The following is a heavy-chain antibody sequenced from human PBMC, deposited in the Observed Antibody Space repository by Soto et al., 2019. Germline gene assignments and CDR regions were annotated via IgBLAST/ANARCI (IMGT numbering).Heavy chain of an antibody. J-gene: IGHJ4*02. CDR2: INAGNGNT. D-gene: IGHD6-19*01. CDR3: ARDKVHSSGWYNY. V-gene: IGHV1-3*01. CDR1: GYTFTSYA. Sequence: ASVKVSCTASGYTFTSYAMHWVRQAPGQRHEWMGWINAGNGNTKYSQKFQGRVTMTTDTSTSTAYMELRSLRSDDTAVYYCARDKVHSSGWYNYWGQGTLVTVSS.